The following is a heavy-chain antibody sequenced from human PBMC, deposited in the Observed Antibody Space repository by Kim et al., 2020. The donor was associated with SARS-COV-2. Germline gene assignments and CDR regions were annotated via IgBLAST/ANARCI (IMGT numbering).Heavy chain of an antibody. J-gene: IGHJ5*02. CDR3: ARGVSSAWTLRAWFDP. CDR2: VDHSGTT. Sequence: SETLSLTCVVSGASISSSSCWSWVRQPPGKGLEWIWEVDHSGTTSYNVSLKSRVTISVDKSKNQFSLRLSSVSAADTAVYYCARGVSSAWTLRAWFDPWGQGTLVTVS. V-gene: IGHV4-4*02. CDR1: GASISSSSC. D-gene: IGHD3-22*01.